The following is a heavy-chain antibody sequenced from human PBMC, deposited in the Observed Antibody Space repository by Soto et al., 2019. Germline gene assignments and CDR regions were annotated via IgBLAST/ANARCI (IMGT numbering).Heavy chain of an antibody. CDR3: ARDGYTVTANYYYGMDV. D-gene: IGHD4-4*01. Sequence: PGGSLRLSCAASGFTFSSYSMSWVRQAPGKGLEWVSAINSGGNTYYADSVKGRFTISRDNSKNTVYLQMNSVGAEDTAVYYCARDGYTVTANYYYGMDVWGQGTTVTVSS. J-gene: IGHJ6*02. V-gene: IGHV3-66*01. CDR1: GFTFSSYS. CDR2: INSGGNT.